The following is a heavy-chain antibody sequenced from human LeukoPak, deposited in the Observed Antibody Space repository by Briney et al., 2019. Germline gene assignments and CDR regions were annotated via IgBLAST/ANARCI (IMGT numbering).Heavy chain of an antibody. V-gene: IGHV3-30*02. Sequence: GGSLILSCAASGFTFSSYGMHWVRQAPGKGLEWVAFIRYDGSNKYYADSVKGRFTISRDNSKNTLYLQMNSLRAEDTAAYYCAKDPDYVWGSYRPDLIDYWGQGTLVTVSS. CDR3: AKDPDYVWGSYRPDLIDY. CDR2: IRYDGSNK. J-gene: IGHJ4*02. D-gene: IGHD3-16*02. CDR1: GFTFSSYG.